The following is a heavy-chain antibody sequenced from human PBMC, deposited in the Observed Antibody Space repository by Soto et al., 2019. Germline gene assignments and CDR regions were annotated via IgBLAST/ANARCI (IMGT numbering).Heavy chain of an antibody. CDR2: INHSGST. Sequence: QVQLQQWGAGLLKPSETLSLTCAVYGGSFSGYYWSWIRQPPGKGLEWIGEINHSGSTNYNPSLKRRVTISVDTSKNQFSLKLSSVAAADTAVYYCARWGYGSGSPKPYYYYYGMDVWGQGTTVTVSS. CDR3: ARWGYGSGSPKPYYYYYGMDV. CDR1: GGSFSGYY. D-gene: IGHD3-10*01. V-gene: IGHV4-34*01. J-gene: IGHJ6*02.